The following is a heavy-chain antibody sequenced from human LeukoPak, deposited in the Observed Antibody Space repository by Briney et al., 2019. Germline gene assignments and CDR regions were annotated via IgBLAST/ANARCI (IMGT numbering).Heavy chain of an antibody. J-gene: IGHJ4*02. V-gene: IGHV3-49*03. CDR3: SRVEGSGWPNDY. CDR1: GFTFGDYA. D-gene: IGHD6-25*01. CDR2: IRSKAYGGTA. Sequence: PGRSLRLSCTASGFTFGDYAVTWFRQAPGKGLEWVGFIRSKAYGGTADYAASAKGRFTISRDDSKSIAYVQMNSLKTEDTAVYYCSRVEGSGWPNDYWGQGTLVTVSS.